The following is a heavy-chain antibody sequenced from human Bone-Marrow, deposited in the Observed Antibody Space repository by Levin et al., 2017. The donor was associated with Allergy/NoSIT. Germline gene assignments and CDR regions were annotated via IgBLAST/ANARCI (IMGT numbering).Heavy chain of an antibody. CDR3: TWMGTVTTIDY. CDR1: GFNFNDAW. Sequence: GESLKISCAASGFNFNDAWMSWVRQAPGKGLEWVGRIKSKRGGGTTDYATPVKGRFTISRDDSKNTVYLQMNSLKIDDTAVYFCTWMGTVTTIDYWDQGTLVTVSS. J-gene: IGHJ4*02. CDR2: IKSKRGGGTT. D-gene: IGHD4-11*01. V-gene: IGHV3-15*01.